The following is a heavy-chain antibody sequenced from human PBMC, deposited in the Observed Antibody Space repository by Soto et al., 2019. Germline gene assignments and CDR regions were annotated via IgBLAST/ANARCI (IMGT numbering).Heavy chain of an antibody. V-gene: IGHV3-30-3*01. CDR2: ISYDGSNK. CDR1: GFTFSSYA. D-gene: IGHD2-8*01. Sequence: QVQLVESGGGVVQPGRSLRLSCAASGFTFSSYAMHWVRQAPGKGLEGVAGISYDGSNKYYADSVKGRFTISRDNSKNTLYLQMNSLRAEDTAVYYCASDLKMVFDYWGQGTLVTVSS. CDR3: ASDLKMVFDY. J-gene: IGHJ4*02.